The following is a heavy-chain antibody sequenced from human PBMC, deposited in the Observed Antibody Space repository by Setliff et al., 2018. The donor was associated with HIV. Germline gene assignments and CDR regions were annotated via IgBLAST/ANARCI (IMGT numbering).Heavy chain of an antibody. V-gene: IGHV1-24*01. D-gene: IGHD3-10*01. J-gene: IGHJ4*02. CDR1: GYTLTELS. CDR2: FDPEDGET. Sequence: ASVKVSCKVSGYTLTELSMHWVRQAPGKGLEWMGGFDPEDGETIYAQKFQGRVTMTRNTSISTAYMELSSLRSEDTAVYYCARGSSGFRSGSYYNTFIDYWGQGTLVTVSS. CDR3: ARGSSGFRSGSYYNTFIDY.